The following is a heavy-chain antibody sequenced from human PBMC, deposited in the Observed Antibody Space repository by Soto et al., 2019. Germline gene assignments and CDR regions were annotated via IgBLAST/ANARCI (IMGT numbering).Heavy chain of an antibody. V-gene: IGHV3-23*01. Sequence: PGGSLRLSCAASGFTFSSYAMSWVRQAPGKGLEWVSAISGSGGSTYYADPVKGRFTISRDNSKNTLYLQMNSLRAEDTAVYYCAKPRAYCGGDCFYYFDYWGQGTLVTVSS. J-gene: IGHJ4*02. CDR1: GFTFSSYA. CDR3: AKPRAYCGGDCFYYFDY. CDR2: ISGSGGST. D-gene: IGHD2-21*02.